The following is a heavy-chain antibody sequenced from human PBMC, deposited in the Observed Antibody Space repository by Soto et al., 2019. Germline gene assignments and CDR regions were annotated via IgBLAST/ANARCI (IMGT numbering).Heavy chain of an antibody. CDR1: GYTFTSYY. D-gene: IGHD3-10*01. V-gene: IGHV1-46*03. CDR3: ARALNYGSGSYSGFDP. Sequence: ASVKVSCKASGYTFTSYYMHWVRQAPGQGLEWMGIINPSGGSTSYAQKFQGRVTMTRDTSTSTVYMELSSLRSEDTAVYYCARALNYGSGSYSGFDPWGQGTLVTVSS. CDR2: INPSGGST. J-gene: IGHJ5*02.